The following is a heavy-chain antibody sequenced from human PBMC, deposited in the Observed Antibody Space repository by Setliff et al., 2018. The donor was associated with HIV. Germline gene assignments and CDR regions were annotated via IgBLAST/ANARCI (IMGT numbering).Heavy chain of an antibody. J-gene: IGHJ4*02. CDR3: ARHKAVLRLFEWIPQYFKY. D-gene: IGHD3-3*01. CDR1: SDSISPYY. CDR2: IYYSGST. Sequence: SETLSLTCTVSSDSISPYYWSWIRQPPGRGLEWIGFIYYSGSTNYSPSLKSRVTISLDSSKDQFSLKLTSVTAADAAVYYCARHKAVLRLFEWIPQYFKYWGQGLLVTVSS. V-gene: IGHV4-59*01.